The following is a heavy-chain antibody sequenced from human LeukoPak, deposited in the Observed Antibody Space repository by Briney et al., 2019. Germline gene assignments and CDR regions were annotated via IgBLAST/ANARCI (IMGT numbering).Heavy chain of an antibody. J-gene: IGHJ5*02. CDR1: GGSISSYY. V-gene: IGHV4-59*01. CDR2: IYYSGST. Sequence: SETLSLTCTVSGGSISSYYWSWIRQPPGKGLEWIGYIYYSGSTNYNPSLKSRVTISVDTSKNQFSLKLSSVTAADTAVYYCARGHSSGWDNWFDPWGQGTLVTVSS. CDR3: ARGHSSGWDNWFDP. D-gene: IGHD6-25*01.